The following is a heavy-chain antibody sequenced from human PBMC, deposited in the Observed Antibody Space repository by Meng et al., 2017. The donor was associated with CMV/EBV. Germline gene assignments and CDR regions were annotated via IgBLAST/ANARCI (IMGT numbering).Heavy chain of an antibody. CDR2: IYPNSGGT. D-gene: IGHD1-1*01. Sequence: QGQLGQTGAEVESPWASVKVSCQTSGYRFSDHYMHWVRQAPGQGLEWMGWIYPNSGGTHYAQKFQDRVTMTRDTSISTVYMELSRLTSDDTAVYYCVRDHNWGPDYWGQGTLVTVSS. J-gene: IGHJ4*02. V-gene: IGHV1-2*02. CDR1: GYRFSDHY. CDR3: VRDHNWGPDY.